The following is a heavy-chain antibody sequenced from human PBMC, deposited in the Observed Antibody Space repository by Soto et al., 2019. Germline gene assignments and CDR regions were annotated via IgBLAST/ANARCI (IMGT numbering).Heavy chain of an antibody. CDR1: GGSISSGGYY. J-gene: IGHJ3*02. V-gene: IGHV4-30-4*01. CDR3: ARDRIGWATPDDAFDI. CDR2: IYYSGST. Sequence: SETLSLTCTVAGGSISSGGYYWCGIRHPRRKGLDWIGYIYYSGSTYYNPCTKSRVTISVDTSKNKFSLKLSSVTAADTAVYYCARDRIGWATPDDAFDIWGQGTMVTVSS. D-gene: IGHD1-26*01.